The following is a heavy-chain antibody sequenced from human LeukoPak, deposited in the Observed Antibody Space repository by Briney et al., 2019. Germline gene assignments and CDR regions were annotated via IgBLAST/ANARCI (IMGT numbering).Heavy chain of an antibody. V-gene: IGHV4-59*08. D-gene: IGHD3-16*01. J-gene: IGHJ3*02. CDR1: GGPIRSYY. CDR3: ARHVWLGPFDI. CDR2: IYSSGTT. Sequence: PSETLSLTCTVSGGPIRSYYWSWIRQPPGKGLEWIGYIYSSGTTYYNPSLKSRVTISLDTSKTQFSLKLSSVTAADTAIYYCARHVWLGPFDIWGQGTMVTVSS.